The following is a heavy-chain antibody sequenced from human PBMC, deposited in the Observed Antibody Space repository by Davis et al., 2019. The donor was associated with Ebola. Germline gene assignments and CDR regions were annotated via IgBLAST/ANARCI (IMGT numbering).Heavy chain of an antibody. Sequence: ASVKVSCKASGYTFTSYAMHWVRQAPGQRLEWMGWINAGNGNTKYSQKFQGRVTITRDTSASTAYMELSSLRSEDTAVYYCARILMITFGGVMGYWGQGTLVTVSS. J-gene: IGHJ4*02. CDR3: ARILMITFGGVMGY. CDR1: GYTFTSYA. V-gene: IGHV1-3*01. CDR2: INAGNGNT. D-gene: IGHD3-16*01.